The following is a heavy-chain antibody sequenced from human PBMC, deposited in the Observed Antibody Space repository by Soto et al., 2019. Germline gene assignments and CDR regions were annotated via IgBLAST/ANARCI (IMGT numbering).Heavy chain of an antibody. J-gene: IGHJ4*02. V-gene: IGHV4-61*01. CDR3: ARDIRGYSRAFDY. CDR2: IYYRETT. Sequence: SETLSLTCNVSGDSVSSGSYYWTWVRQPPGKGLEWIGNIYYRETTNYNPSLQNRVTISIDTSKNKYSLKLTSVTAADAALYYCARDIRGYSRAFDYWRQGTQVTVSS. D-gene: IGHD5-18*01. CDR1: GDSVSSGSYY.